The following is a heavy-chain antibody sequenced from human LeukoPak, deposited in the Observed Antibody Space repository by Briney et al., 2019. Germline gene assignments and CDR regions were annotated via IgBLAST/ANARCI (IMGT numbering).Heavy chain of an antibody. D-gene: IGHD1-26*01. CDR1: GFTFDDYA. CDR3: ARYRGSYLRDDAFDI. Sequence: GGSLRLSCAASGFTFDDYAMHWVRQAPGKGLEGVSGISWNSGSIGYAGSVKGRFTISRDNAKNSLYLQMNSLRAEDMALYYCARYRGSYLRDDAFDIWGQGTMVTVSS. J-gene: IGHJ3*02. CDR2: ISWNSGSI. V-gene: IGHV3-9*03.